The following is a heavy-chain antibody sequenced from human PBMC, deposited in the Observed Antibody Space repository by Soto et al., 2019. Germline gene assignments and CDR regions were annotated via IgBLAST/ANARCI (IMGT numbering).Heavy chain of an antibody. D-gene: IGHD3-3*01. V-gene: IGHV3-53*04. CDR1: GFTVSSNY. Sequence: GGSLRLSCAASGFTVSSNYMSWVRQAPGKGLEWVSVIYSGGSTYYADSVKGRFTISRHNSKNTLYLQMNSLRAEDTAVYYCARSGEGYDFWSGYYIPPDYWGQGTLVTVSS. J-gene: IGHJ4*02. CDR2: IYSGGST. CDR3: ARSGEGYDFWSGYYIPPDY.